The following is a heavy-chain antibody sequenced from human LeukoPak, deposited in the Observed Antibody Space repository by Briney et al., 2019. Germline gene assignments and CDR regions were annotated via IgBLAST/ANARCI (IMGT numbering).Heavy chain of an antibody. CDR2: INHSGST. Sequence: SETLSLTCAVYGGSFSGYYGSWIRQPPGKGLEWIGEINHSGSTNYNPSLKSRVTISVDTSKNQFSLKLSSVTAADKAVYYCAKGGSGDYVNWGQGTLVTVSS. V-gene: IGHV4-34*01. D-gene: IGHD4-17*01. J-gene: IGHJ4*02. CDR1: GGSFSGYY. CDR3: AKGGSGDYVN.